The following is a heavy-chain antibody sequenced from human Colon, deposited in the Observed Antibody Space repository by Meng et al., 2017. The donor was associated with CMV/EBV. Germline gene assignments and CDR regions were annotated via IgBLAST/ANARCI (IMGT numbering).Heavy chain of an antibody. V-gene: IGHV3-30-3*01. D-gene: IGHD2-2*01. CDR3: ARGAIVVVPAAILDL. J-gene: IGHJ5*02. CDR1: GFTFSSYA. Sequence: GGSLRLSCAASGFTFSSYAMHWVRQAPGKGLEWVAVISYDGSNKYYADFVKGRFTISRDNSKNTLYLQMNSLRAEDTAVYYCARGAIVVVPAAILDLWGQGTLVTVSS. CDR2: ISYDGSNK.